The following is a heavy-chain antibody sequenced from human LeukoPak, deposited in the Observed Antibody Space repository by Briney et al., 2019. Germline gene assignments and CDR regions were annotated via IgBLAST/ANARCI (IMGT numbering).Heavy chain of an antibody. CDR1: GGSISSYY. Sequence: PSETLSLTCTVSGGSISSYYWSWIRQPPGMGLEWIGYIYYSGSTNYNPSLKSRVTISVDTSKNQFSLKLSSVTAADTAVYYCASGYCSGGSCYLDYWGQGTLVTVSS. CDR2: IYYSGST. J-gene: IGHJ4*02. D-gene: IGHD2-15*01. CDR3: ASGYCSGGSCYLDY. V-gene: IGHV4-59*01.